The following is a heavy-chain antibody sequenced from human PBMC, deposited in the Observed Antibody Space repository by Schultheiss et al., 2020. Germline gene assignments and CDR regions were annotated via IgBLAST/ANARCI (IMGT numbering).Heavy chain of an antibody. J-gene: IGHJ2*01. Sequence: SETLSLTCTVSGASISISTYHWSWIRQPPGKGLEWIGYIYYSGSTNYNPSVKSRVTISVDRSKNQFSLKLSSVTAADTAVYYCAREYSSNYFWYFDLWGRGSLVTVSS. CDR1: GASISISTYH. V-gene: IGHV4-61*05. CDR2: IYYSGST. CDR3: AREYSSNYFWYFDL. D-gene: IGHD6-6*01.